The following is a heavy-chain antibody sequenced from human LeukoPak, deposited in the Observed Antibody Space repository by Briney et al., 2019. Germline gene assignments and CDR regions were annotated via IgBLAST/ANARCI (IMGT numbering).Heavy chain of an antibody. Sequence: SETLSLTCTVSGGSISSYYWSWIRQPPGKGLEWIGYIYYSGSTNYNPSLESRVTISVDTSKNQSSLKLSSVTAADTAVYYCARERYSSSRGIDYWGQGTLVTVSS. V-gene: IGHV4-59*01. J-gene: IGHJ4*02. CDR1: GGSISSYY. D-gene: IGHD6-13*01. CDR3: ARERYSSSRGIDY. CDR2: IYYSGST.